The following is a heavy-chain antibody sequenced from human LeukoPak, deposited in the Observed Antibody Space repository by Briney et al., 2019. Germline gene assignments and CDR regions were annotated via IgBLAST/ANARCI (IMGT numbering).Heavy chain of an antibody. Sequence: GGSLRLSCAASGFTFSSHAMTWVRHAPGKGLEWGSSITGSGGSTFYAASGKGRFTISRENAKNTLYLQMNSLRAEDTAVYYCAKLGISDGIDYWGQGTLVTVSS. CDR1: GFTFSSHA. CDR3: AKLGISDGIDY. V-gene: IGHV3-23*01. J-gene: IGHJ4*02. CDR2: ITGSGGST. D-gene: IGHD1-14*01.